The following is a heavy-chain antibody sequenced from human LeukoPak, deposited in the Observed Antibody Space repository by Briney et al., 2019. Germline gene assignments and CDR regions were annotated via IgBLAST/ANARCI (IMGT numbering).Heavy chain of an antibody. D-gene: IGHD4-23*01. V-gene: IGHV1-8*01. CDR2: IHPNSGKT. Sequence: ASVKLSCKASGYTVRSYEINWVRQAPGQGLEWVGWIHPNSGKTGYAQTFQGRVTMTRDTSTEQVFMELRSLKFDDTAIFYCAGGYYGGNRYFDIWRQGTLVTVFS. J-gene: IGHJ4*02. CDR3: AGGYYGGNRYFDI. CDR1: GYTVRSYE.